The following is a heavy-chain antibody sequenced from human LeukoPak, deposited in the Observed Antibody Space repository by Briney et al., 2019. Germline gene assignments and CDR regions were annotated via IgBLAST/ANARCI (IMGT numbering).Heavy chain of an antibody. J-gene: IGHJ4*02. CDR2: ISNDGTNK. CDR3: AKATTVTQRGYFDC. V-gene: IGHV3-30*18. D-gene: IGHD4-11*01. Sequence: PGGSLRLSCAASGFTFSSYGMHWVRQAPGKGLEWVAVISNDGTNKYYADSVKGRFTISRDNSKNTLYLQMNSLRPEDTAVYYCAKATTVTQRGYFDCWGQGTLVTVSS. CDR1: GFTFSSYG.